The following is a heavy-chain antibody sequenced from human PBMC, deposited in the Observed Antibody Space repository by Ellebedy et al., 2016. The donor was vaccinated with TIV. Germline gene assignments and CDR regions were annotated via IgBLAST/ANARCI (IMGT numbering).Heavy chain of an antibody. Sequence: GESLKISCTASGYSFSTYWIGWVRQMPGKGLEWMGIIYPGDSDTRNSPSFEGHVTISADESISTAYLHWSSLKASDTAIYYCATLHRDYGDFLDAFDFWGQGTMVTVSS. D-gene: IGHD4-17*01. CDR2: IYPGDSDT. CDR3: ATLHRDYGDFLDAFDF. V-gene: IGHV5-51*01. J-gene: IGHJ3*01. CDR1: GYSFSTYW.